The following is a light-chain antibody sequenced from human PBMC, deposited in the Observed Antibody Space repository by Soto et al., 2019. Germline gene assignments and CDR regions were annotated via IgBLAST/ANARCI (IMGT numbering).Light chain of an antibody. CDR2: GAS. J-gene: IGKJ1*01. Sequence: EILSTQSPGTLSLSPGQRATLSCRASQSVSSSYLAWYQQKPGQAPRLLIYGASSRATGIPDRFSGSGSGTDFTLTISRLEPEDFAVYYCQQYGSSPPVTFGQGTKVDIK. V-gene: IGKV3-20*01. CDR3: QQYGSSPPVT. CDR1: QSVSSSY.